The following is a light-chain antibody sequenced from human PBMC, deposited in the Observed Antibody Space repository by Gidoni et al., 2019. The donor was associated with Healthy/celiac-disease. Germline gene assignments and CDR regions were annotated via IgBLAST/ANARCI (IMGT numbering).Light chain of an antibody. CDR3: QQYYSTPPT. Sequence: DIVMTQSPDSLAVSLGERATINCKSRQSVLYSSNNKNYLAWYHQKPGQPPKLLIYWASTRESGVPDRFSGSGSGTDFTLTISSLQAEDVAVYYCQQYYSTPPTFGGGTKVEIK. V-gene: IGKV4-1*01. J-gene: IGKJ4*01. CDR2: WAS. CDR1: QSVLYSSNNKNY.